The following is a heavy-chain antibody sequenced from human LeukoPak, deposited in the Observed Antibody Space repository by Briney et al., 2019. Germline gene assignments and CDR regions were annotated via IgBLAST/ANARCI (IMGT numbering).Heavy chain of an antibody. CDR3: ATPYTTSSIAY. CDR1: GYSFNTYW. J-gene: IGHJ4*02. Sequence: GESLKISCKGSGYSFNTYWIGWVRQMPGKGLEWMGIIYPGDSDTRYSPSFQGQVTISADKSISTAYLQWSSLKASDTAMYYCATPYTTSSIAYCGQGTLVTVSS. CDR2: IYPGDSDT. V-gene: IGHV5-51*01. D-gene: IGHD6-6*01.